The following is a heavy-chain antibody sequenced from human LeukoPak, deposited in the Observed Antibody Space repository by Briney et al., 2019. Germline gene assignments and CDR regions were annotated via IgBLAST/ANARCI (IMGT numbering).Heavy chain of an antibody. J-gene: IGHJ4*02. Sequence: GGSLRLSCAAPGFTFSDYAMNWVRQAPGKGLEWVSGTGSTGVSTFYADSVKGRFTVSRGNSKNTLSLQMNSLRAEDTAVYYCAKDPGVVPAHYFDYWGQGTLVTVSS. CDR1: GFTFSDYA. CDR2: TGSTGVST. CDR3: AKDPGVVPAHYFDY. V-gene: IGHV3-23*01. D-gene: IGHD2-2*01.